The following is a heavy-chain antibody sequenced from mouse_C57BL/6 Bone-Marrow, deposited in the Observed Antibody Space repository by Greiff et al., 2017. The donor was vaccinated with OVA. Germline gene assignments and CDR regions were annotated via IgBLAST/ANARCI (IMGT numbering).Heavy chain of an antibody. CDR1: GFTFSSYG. CDR2: ISSGGSYT. Sequence: EVQVVESGGDLVKPGGSLKLSCAASGFTFSSYGMSWVRQTPDKRLEWVATISSGGSYTYYPDSVKGRFTISRDNAKNTLYLQMSSLKSEDTAMYYCARRGGRFAYWGQGTLVTVSA. J-gene: IGHJ3*01. V-gene: IGHV5-6*01. CDR3: ARRGGRFAY.